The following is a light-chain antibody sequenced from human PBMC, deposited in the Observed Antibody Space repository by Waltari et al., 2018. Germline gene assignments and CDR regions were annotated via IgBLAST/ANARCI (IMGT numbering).Light chain of an antibody. V-gene: IGLV1-44*01. CDR2: SNN. Sequence: QSVLTQPPSASGTPGQRVTISCSGSSSNFGSQTVNWYQQFPGTAPRLLIYSNNQRPSGVPDRFSGSKSGTSASLAISGLQSEDEADYYCAAWDDSLNGLVFGGGTKLTIL. CDR3: AAWDDSLNGLV. J-gene: IGLJ2*01. CDR1: SSNFGSQT.